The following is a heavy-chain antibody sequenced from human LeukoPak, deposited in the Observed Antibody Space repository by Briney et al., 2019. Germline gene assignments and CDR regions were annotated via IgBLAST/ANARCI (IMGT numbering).Heavy chain of an antibody. V-gene: IGHV3-74*01. J-gene: IGHJ4*02. CDR3: ARRTVTGTYDY. CDR2: INTDGSST. D-gene: IGHD1-1*01. CDR1: GLTFNAYW. Sequence: GGSLRLSCAASGLTFNAYWMHWVRQVPGKGLLWVSRINTDGSSTDYADSVKGRFTISRDNAKNTLYLQMDSLRAEDTAVYYCARRTVTGTYDYWGQGTLVTAS.